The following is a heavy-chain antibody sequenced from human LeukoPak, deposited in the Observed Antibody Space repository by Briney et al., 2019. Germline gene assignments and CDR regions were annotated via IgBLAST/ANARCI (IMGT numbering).Heavy chain of an antibody. J-gene: IGHJ4*02. CDR1: GFTFSSYA. CDR2: ISYDGSNK. D-gene: IGHD1-26*01. V-gene: IGHV3-30-3*01. CDR3: AREIVGATRDFDY. Sequence: GRSLRLSCAASGFTFSSYAMHWVRQAPGKGLEWVAVISYDGSNKYYADSVKGRFTISRDNSKNTLYLQMNSLRAEDTAVYYCAREIVGATRDFDYWGQGTLVTVSS.